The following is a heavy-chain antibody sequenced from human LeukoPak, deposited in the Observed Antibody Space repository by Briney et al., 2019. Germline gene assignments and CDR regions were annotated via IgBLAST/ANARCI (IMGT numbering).Heavy chain of an antibody. Sequence: ASVKVSCKASGYTFTSYGISWVRQAPGQGLEWMGWISAYNGNTNYAQKLQGRVTMTTDTSTSTAYMELRSLRSDDTAVYYCARAPPHSSSWSYFDYWGQGTLVTVSS. J-gene: IGHJ4*02. CDR2: ISAYNGNT. CDR3: ARAPPHSSSWSYFDY. V-gene: IGHV1-18*01. CDR1: GYTFTSYG. D-gene: IGHD6-13*01.